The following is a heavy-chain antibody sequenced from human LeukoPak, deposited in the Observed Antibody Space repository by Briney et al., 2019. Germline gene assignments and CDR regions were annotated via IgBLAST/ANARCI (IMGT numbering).Heavy chain of an antibody. J-gene: IGHJ4*02. CDR1: GFTFSNYG. D-gene: IGHD2-21*02. V-gene: IGHV3-30*02. Sequence: GGSLRLSCAASGFTFSNYGMHWVRQAPGKGLEWVAFIRYDGSNKYYADSVKGRFTISRDNAKNSLYLQMNSLRAEDTAVYYCARAGNCGGDCYTGQGDFDYWGQGTLVTVSS. CDR3: ARAGNCGGDCYTGQGDFDY. CDR2: IRYDGSNK.